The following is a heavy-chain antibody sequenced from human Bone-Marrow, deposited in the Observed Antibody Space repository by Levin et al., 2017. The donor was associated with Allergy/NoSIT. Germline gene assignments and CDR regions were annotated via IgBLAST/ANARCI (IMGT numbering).Heavy chain of an antibody. CDR1: GGSIRSGGYY. J-gene: IGHJ4*02. V-gene: IGHV4-31*03. D-gene: IGHD4-17*01. CDR3: ASGYGDYGASIFDY. Sequence: SQTLSLTCTVSGGSIRSGGYYWSWIRQHPGKGLEWIGYIYYSGSTYYNPSLKSRVTISVDTSKNQFSLKLSSVTAADTAVYYCASGYGDYGASIFDYWGQGTLVTVSS. CDR2: IYYSGST.